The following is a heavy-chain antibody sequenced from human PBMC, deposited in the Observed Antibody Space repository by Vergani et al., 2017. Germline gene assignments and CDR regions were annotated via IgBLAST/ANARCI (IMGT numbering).Heavy chain of an antibody. CDR1: GYPFTSYA. D-gene: IGHD7-27*01. V-gene: IGHV1-3*01. J-gene: IGHJ4*02. Sequence: QVQLVQSGAEVKKPGDSVKVSCKASGYPFTSYAMHWVRQAPGQRLEWMGWINAGNGNTKYSQKFQGGVTITRDTSASTAYMERSSLRSEDTAVYYCAKCPWGTNQAIDYWGQGTLVTVSS. CDR2: INAGNGNT. CDR3: AKCPWGTNQAIDY.